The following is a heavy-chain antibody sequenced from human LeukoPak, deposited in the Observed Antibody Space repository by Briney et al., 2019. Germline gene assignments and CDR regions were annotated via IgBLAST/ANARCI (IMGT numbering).Heavy chain of an antibody. Sequence: PGGSLRLSCAASGFTFDDYGMSWVRQAPGKGLEWVPGINWNGGSTGYADSVKGRFTISRDNAKNSLYLQMNSLRAEDTALYHCAREPPSRWGYNYENWFDPWGQGTLVTVSS. CDR2: INWNGGST. J-gene: IGHJ5*02. CDR1: GFTFDDYG. D-gene: IGHD5-24*01. CDR3: AREPPSRWGYNYENWFDP. V-gene: IGHV3-20*01.